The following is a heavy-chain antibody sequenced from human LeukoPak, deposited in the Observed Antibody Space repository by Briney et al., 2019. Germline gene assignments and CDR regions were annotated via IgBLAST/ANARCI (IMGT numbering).Heavy chain of an antibody. V-gene: IGHV4-59*01. CDR2: IYYSGST. J-gene: IGHJ3*02. D-gene: IGHD5-24*01. CDR3: ARDGERDGYNHDDAFDI. Sequence: SETLSLTCTVSGGSITTYWSWIRQPPGKGLEWIGYIYYSGSTNYNPSLKSRVTTSVDTSKNQFSLKLSSVTAADTAVYYCARDGERDGYNHDDAFDIWGQGTMVTVSS. CDR1: GGSITTY.